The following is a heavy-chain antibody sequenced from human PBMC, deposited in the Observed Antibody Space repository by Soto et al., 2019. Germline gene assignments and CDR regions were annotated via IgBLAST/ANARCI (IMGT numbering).Heavy chain of an antibody. D-gene: IGHD4-4*01. V-gene: IGHV3-33*01. J-gene: IGHJ3*02. CDR1: GFTFSRYG. CDR3: ARDNYAADAFDI. CDR2: IWYDGSNK. Sequence: GGSLRLSCAASGFTFSRYGMHWVRQAPGKGLEWVAVIWYDGSNKYYADSVKGRFTISRDNSKNTLYLQMNSLRAEDTAVYYCARDNYAADAFDIWGQGTMVTVSS.